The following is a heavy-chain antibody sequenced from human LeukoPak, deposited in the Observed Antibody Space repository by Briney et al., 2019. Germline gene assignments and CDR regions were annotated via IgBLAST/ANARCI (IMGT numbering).Heavy chain of an antibody. D-gene: IGHD3-22*01. CDR3: ARAAYDSNGYTANHDY. J-gene: IGHJ4*02. V-gene: IGHV3-53*01. CDR2: LYSDGTT. Sequence: PGGSPRLSCAASGFTVSGSYMSWVRQAPGKGLEWVSVLYSDGTTYYADSVKGRFTISRDSSKNTLFLQMNSLRAEDTAVYYCARAAYDSNGYTANHDYWGQGTLVTVSS. CDR1: GFTVSGSY.